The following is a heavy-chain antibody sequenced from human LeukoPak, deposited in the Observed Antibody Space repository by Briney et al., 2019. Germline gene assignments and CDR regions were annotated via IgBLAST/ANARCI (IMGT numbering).Heavy chain of an antibody. J-gene: IGHJ5*02. D-gene: IGHD3-3*01. CDR3: ASDLEWLP. V-gene: IGHV3-23*01. CDR2: ISGSGGST. Sequence: PGGSLRLSCAASGFTFSSYAMSGVRQAPGKGLECGSAISGSGGSTYYADSVKGRFTISRDNSKNTLYLQMNSVRAEDTAVYYCASDLEWLPWGQGTLVTVSS. CDR1: GFTFSSYA.